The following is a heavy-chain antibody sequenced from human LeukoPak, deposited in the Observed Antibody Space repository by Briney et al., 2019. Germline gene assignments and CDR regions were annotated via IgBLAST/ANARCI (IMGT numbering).Heavy chain of an antibody. Sequence: SDTLYLPYTVSGASISHGFNYWGWIRHPPGKGLECLGSIFFTGPTYYNPSLQSRLTISADSSKNQFSLRVTSVTAADTALYYCARQHNTARVGAFDVWGQGTMVVVSS. D-gene: IGHD5-18*01. CDR3: ARQHNTARVGAFDV. CDR1: GASISHGFNY. CDR2: IFFTGPT. V-gene: IGHV4-39*01. J-gene: IGHJ3*01.